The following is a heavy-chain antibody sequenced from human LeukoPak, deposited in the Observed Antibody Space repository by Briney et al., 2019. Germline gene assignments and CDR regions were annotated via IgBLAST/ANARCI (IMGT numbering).Heavy chain of an antibody. J-gene: IGHJ4*02. Sequence: SETLSLTCTVSGGSISSGGYYWSWIRQPPGKGLEWIGYIYHSGSTYYNPSLKSRVTISVDRSKNQFSLKLSSVTAADTAVYYCARQYSSSYLGGYYFDYWGQGTLVTVSS. CDR3: ARQYSSSYLGGYYFDY. CDR1: GGSISSGGYY. D-gene: IGHD6-6*01. V-gene: IGHV4-30-2*01. CDR2: IYHSGST.